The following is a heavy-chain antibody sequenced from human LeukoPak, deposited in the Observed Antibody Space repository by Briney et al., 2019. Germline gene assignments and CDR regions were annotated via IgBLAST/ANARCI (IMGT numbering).Heavy chain of an antibody. D-gene: IGHD3-10*01. CDR2: IRPDGSSG. V-gene: IGHV3-7*01. J-gene: IGHJ5*02. Sequence: GGSLRLSCAASGFTFSETWMSWVRQAPGKGLEWVANIRPDGSSGAYVDSVKGRFAISRDNAKSSLSLQMNTLRVEDTAVYYCWHPLIQGAVSWGQGTPVTVSS. CDR1: GFTFSETW. CDR3: WHPLIQGAVS.